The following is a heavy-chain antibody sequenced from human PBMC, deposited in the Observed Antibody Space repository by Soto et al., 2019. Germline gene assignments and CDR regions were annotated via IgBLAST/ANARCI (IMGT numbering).Heavy chain of an antibody. CDR2: IYYSGST. CDR1: GGSISSGDYY. V-gene: IGHV4-30-4*01. Sequence: LSLTCTVSGGSISSGDYYWSWIRQPPGKGLEWIGYIYYSGSTYYNPSLKSRVTISVDTSKNQFSLKLSSVTAADTAVYYCARVDSYGSVFDYWGQGTLVTVSS. CDR3: ARVDSYGSVFDY. D-gene: IGHD5-18*01. J-gene: IGHJ4*02.